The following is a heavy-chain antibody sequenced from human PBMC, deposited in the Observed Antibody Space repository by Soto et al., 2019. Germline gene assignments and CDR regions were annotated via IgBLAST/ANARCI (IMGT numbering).Heavy chain of an antibody. CDR3: ARVWGGAFDI. V-gene: IGHV4-34*01. D-gene: IGHD3-10*01. J-gene: IGHJ3*02. CDR1: GGSFSGYY. Sequence: SETLSLTCAVYGGSFSGYYWSWIRQPPGKGLEWIGEINHSGSTNYNPSLKSRVTISVDTSKNQFSLKLSSVTAADTAVYYCARVWGGAFDIWGKGTMVTVSS. CDR2: INHSGST.